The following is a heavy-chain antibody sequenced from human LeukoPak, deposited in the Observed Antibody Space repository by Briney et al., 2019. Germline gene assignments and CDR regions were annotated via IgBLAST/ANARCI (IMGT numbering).Heavy chain of an antibody. V-gene: IGHV4-4*09. D-gene: IGHD6-6*01. CDR3: ARRLGAARPFDY. J-gene: IGHJ4*02. Sequence: PSETLSLTCTVSGGSISSYYWSWIRQPPGKGLEWIGYIYTSGSTNYNPSLKSRVTISVDTSKNQFSLKLSSVTAADTAVYYCARRLGAARPFDYWGQGTLVTVSS. CDR1: GGSISSYY. CDR2: IYTSGST.